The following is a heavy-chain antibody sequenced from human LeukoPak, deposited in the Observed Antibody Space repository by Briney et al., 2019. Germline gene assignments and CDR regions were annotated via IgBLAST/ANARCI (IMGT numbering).Heavy chain of an antibody. CDR1: GYTFTSNG. CDR3: ARVLLRVNWNFPTWFDP. D-gene: IGHD1-1*01. Sequence: GGPVKVSCKASGYTFTSNGISWVRQAPGQGLEWMGWISTYNGNTNTAQKLQGRVTMTTDTSTSTAYMELRSLRSDDTAVYYCARVLLRVNWNFPTWFDPWGQGTRVTVSS. J-gene: IGHJ5*02. CDR2: ISTYNGNT. V-gene: IGHV1-18*01.